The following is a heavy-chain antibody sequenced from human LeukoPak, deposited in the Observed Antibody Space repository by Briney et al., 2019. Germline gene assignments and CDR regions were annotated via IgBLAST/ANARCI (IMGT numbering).Heavy chain of an antibody. V-gene: IGHV4-30-4*01. J-gene: IGHJ4*02. CDR3: ARVTYYYDSSGSPARYFDY. D-gene: IGHD3-22*01. Sequence: PSQTLSLTCTVSGGSISSGDYYWSWIRQPPGKGLEWIGYIYYSGSTYYNPSLKSRVTISVDRSKNQFSLKLSSVTAADTAVYYCARVTYYYDSSGSPARYFDYWGQGTLVTVSS. CDR1: GGSISSGDYY. CDR2: IYYSGST.